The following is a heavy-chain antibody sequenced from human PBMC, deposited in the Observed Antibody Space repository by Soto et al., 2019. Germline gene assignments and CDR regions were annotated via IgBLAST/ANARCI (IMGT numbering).Heavy chain of an antibody. Sequence: PRGSLRLSCAASGFTFSSYGMHWVRQAPGKGLEWVAVIWYDGSNKYYADSVKGRFTISRDNSKNTLYLQMNSLRAEDTAVYYCARGYDSSGIDYSGQGTLVTVSS. CDR3: ARGYDSSGIDY. D-gene: IGHD3-22*01. V-gene: IGHV3-33*01. J-gene: IGHJ4*02. CDR2: IWYDGSNK. CDR1: GFTFSSYG.